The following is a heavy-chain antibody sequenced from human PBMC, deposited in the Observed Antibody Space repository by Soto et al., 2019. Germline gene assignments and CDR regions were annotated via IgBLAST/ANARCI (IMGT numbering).Heavy chain of an antibody. Sequence: ASVKVSCKVSGYTLTELSMHWVRQAPGKGLEWMGGFDPEDGETIYAQKFQGRVTMTEDTSTDTAYMELSSLRSEDTAVYSCARGGYYSDTSGFSEAYLDFWGQGLLVTVSS. D-gene: IGHD3-22*01. CDR3: ARGGYYSDTSGFSEAYLDF. CDR1: GYTLTELS. CDR2: FDPEDGET. J-gene: IGHJ4*02. V-gene: IGHV1-24*01.